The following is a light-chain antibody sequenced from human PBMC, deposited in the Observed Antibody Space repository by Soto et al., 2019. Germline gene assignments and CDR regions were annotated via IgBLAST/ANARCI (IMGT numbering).Light chain of an antibody. CDR1: SSDVGGYNY. J-gene: IGLJ1*01. CDR3: CSYAGSREV. V-gene: IGLV2-11*01. CDR2: DVS. Sequence: QSVLTRPRSVSGSPVRSVPISCTGTSSDVGGYNYVSWYQQHTGKAPKLMIYDVSKRPSGVPDRFSGSKSGNTASLTISGLQAEDEADYYCCSYAGSREVFGTGTKVTVL.